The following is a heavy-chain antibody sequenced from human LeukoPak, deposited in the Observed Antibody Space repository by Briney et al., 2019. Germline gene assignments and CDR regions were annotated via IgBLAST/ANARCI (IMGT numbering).Heavy chain of an antibody. J-gene: IGHJ4*02. CDR2: INPDGSST. Sequence: GGSLRLSCAASGFTFSDYYMSWIRQAPGKGLVWVARINPDGSSTAYADSVKGRFTLSRDNARKTLFLQMNSLRVDDTAVYYCARAVVPAAVPYFWGQGTLVTVSP. D-gene: IGHD2-15*01. CDR1: GFTFSDYY. V-gene: IGHV3-74*03. CDR3: ARAVVPAAVPYF.